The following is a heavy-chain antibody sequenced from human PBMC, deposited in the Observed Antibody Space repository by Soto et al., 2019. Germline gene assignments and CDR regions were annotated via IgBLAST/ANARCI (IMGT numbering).Heavy chain of an antibody. J-gene: IGHJ6*02. Sequence: GASVKVSCKASGYTFTSYGISWVRQAPGQGLEWMGWISAYNGNTNYAQKLQGRVTMTTDTSTSTAYMELRSLRSDDTAVYYCARNGKPGSLSSHVPYYYGMDVWGQGTTVTVSS. D-gene: IGHD6-6*01. V-gene: IGHV1-18*04. CDR1: GYTFTSYG. CDR3: ARNGKPGSLSSHVPYYYGMDV. CDR2: ISAYNGNT.